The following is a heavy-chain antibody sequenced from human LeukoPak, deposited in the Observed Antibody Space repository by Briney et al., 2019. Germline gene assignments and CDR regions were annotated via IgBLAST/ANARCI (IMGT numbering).Heavy chain of an antibody. CDR2: IIPILGIA. J-gene: IGHJ4*02. CDR3: ARAARWELSPGYFDY. D-gene: IGHD1-26*01. Sequence: SAKVSCKASGGTFSSYAISWVRQAPGQGLEWMGRIIPILGIANYAQKFQGRVTITADKSTSTAYMELSSLRSEDTAVYYCARAARWELSPGYFDYWGQGTLVTVSS. V-gene: IGHV1-69*04. CDR1: GGTFSSYA.